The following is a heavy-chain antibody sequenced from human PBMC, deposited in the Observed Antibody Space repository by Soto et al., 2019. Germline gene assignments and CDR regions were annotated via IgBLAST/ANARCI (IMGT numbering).Heavy chain of an antibody. V-gene: IGHV4-59*01. CDR1: GGSISSYY. Sequence: PSETLSLTCTVSGGSISSYYWSWIRQPPGKGLEWIGYIYYSGSTNYNPSLKSRVTISVDTSKNQFSLKLSSVTAADTAVYYCARGSPIVVVPAEPGRWFDPWGQGTLVTVSS. J-gene: IGHJ5*02. CDR3: ARGSPIVVVPAEPGRWFDP. CDR2: IYYSGST. D-gene: IGHD2-2*01.